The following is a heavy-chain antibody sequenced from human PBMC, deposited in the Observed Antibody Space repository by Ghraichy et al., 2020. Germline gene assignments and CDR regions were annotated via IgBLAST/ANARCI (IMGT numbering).Heavy chain of an antibody. D-gene: IGHD5-12*01. CDR2: ISSTSNTI. CDR3: ARGRGYYDF. J-gene: IGHJ4*02. Sequence: GGSLRLSCAGSGFSFSDSYMTWIRPAPGKGLEWVSYISSTSNTIHYADSVKGRFTISRDNAKNSLYLQMNSLTAEDTAVYYCARGRGYYDFWGQGTLVTVSS. CDR1: GFSFSDSY. V-gene: IGHV3-11*04.